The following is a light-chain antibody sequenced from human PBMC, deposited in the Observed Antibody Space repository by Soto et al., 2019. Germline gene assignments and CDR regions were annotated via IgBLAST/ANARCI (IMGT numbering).Light chain of an antibody. CDR2: GAS. V-gene: IGKV3-20*01. Sequence: EIVLTQSPGTLSLSPGERATLSCRASQSISSSHLARYQQKPGQAPRPLIYGASTRATGIPDRFSGSGSGTDFHLTISRLEPDDVALDYCQQYGGSPPRTFGQGTKVDVK. J-gene: IGKJ1*01. CDR1: QSISSSH. CDR3: QQYGGSPPRT.